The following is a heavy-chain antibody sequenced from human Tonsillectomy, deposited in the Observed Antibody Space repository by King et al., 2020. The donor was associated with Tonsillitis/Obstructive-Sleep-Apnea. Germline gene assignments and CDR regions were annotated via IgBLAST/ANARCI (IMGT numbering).Heavy chain of an antibody. J-gene: IGHJ3*02. CDR3: ARRWPHSSGYYSDAFDI. CDR2: INHSGST. CDR1: GGSFSGYY. Sequence: VQLQQWGAGLLKPSETLSLTCAVYGGSFSGYYWSWIRQPPGKGLEWIGEINHSGSTNYNPSLKSRVTISVDTSKNQFSLKLSSVTAADTAVYYCARRWPHSSGYYSDAFDIWGQGTMVTVSS. D-gene: IGHD3-22*01. V-gene: IGHV4-34*01.